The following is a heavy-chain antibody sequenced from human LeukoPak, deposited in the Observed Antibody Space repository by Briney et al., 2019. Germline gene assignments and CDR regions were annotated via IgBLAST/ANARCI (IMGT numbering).Heavy chain of an antibody. J-gene: IGHJ6*02. CDR1: GYTFTGYY. D-gene: IGHD1-1*01. V-gene: IGHV1-2*02. CDR2: INPNSGGT. CDR3: ARGTTSVRWSDYYYGMDV. Sequence: ASVKVSCKASGYTFTGYYMHWVRQAPGQGLEWMGWINPNSGGTNYAQKFQGRVTMTRDTSISTAYMELSRLRSDDTAVYYCARGTTSVRWSDYYYGMDVWGQGTTVTVSS.